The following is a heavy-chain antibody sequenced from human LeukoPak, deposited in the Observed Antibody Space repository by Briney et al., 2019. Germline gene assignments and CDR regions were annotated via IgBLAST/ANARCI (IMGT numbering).Heavy chain of an antibody. CDR2: IYHSGST. CDR3: ASIPSYYFDY. V-gene: IGHV4-30-2*01. Sequence: PSETLSLTCTVSGGSISSGGYYWSWIRQPPGKGLEWIGYIYHSGSTYYNPSLKSRVTISVDRSKNQFSLKLSSVTAADTAVYYCASIPSYYFDYWGQGTLVTVSS. J-gene: IGHJ4*02. CDR1: GGSISSGGYY. D-gene: IGHD6-6*01.